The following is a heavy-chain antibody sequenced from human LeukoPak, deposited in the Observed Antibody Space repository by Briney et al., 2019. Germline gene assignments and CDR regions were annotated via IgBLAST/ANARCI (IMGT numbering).Heavy chain of an antibody. CDR2: ISAYNGDT. V-gene: IGHV1-18*01. CDR1: GYTFSNSG. Sequence: ASVKVSCKASGYTFSNSGISWVRQAPGQGLAWMGWISAYNGDTNYAQKFQGRVTMTTDTSTSTAYMELRSLRSDDTAVYYCARDSGTYSYFDYWGQGTLVTVS. D-gene: IGHD1-26*01. CDR3: ARDSGTYSYFDY. J-gene: IGHJ4*02.